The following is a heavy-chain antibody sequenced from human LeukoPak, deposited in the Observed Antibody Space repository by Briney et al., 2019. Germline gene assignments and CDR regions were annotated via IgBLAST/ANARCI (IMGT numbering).Heavy chain of an antibody. V-gene: IGHV3-7*03. D-gene: IGHD3-10*01. Sequence: KPGGSLRLSCAASGFTFSSYWMSWVRQAPGKGLEWVANIKQNGSEKYYVDSVKGRFTISRDNAKNSLYLQMNSLRAEDTAVYYCASTAGRYYVVLCFDYRGKGTLVTVSS. CDR1: GFTFSSYW. CDR3: ASTAGRYYVVLCFDY. J-gene: IGHJ4*02. CDR2: IKQNGSEK.